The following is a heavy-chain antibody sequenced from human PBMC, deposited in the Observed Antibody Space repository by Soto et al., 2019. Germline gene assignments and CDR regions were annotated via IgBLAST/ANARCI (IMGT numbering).Heavy chain of an antibody. V-gene: IGHV3-23*01. CDR1: GFTFSRHA. Sequence: EVQLLESGGGLVQPGGSLRLSCAASGFTFSRHAMSWVRQAPGKGLEWVSVISGSGGSTYYADSVKGRFTISRDNSKNTLYLQMNSLRVEDTDVFYCAKDRYGDYFPDYWGQGTLVTVSS. CDR2: ISGSGGST. CDR3: AKDRYGDYFPDY. D-gene: IGHD4-17*01. J-gene: IGHJ4*02.